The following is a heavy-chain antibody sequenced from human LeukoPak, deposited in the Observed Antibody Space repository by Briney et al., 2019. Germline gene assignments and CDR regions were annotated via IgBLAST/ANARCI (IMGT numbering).Heavy chain of an antibody. J-gene: IGHJ3*02. CDR2: IYYSGST. Sequence: SETLSLTCTVSGVSISSSNSYWSWIRQPPGRGLEWIGYIYYSGSTNYNPSLKSRVTISVDTSKNQFSLKLSSVTAADTAVYYCARVSMPAAFDIWGQGTMVTVSS. CDR3: ARVSMPAAFDI. CDR1: GVSISSSNSY. D-gene: IGHD2-2*01. V-gene: IGHV4-61*05.